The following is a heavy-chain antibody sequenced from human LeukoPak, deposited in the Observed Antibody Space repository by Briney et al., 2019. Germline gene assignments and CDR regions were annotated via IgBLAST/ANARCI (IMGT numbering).Heavy chain of an antibody. Sequence: SETLSLTCTVSGGSISSYYWSWVRQPPGKGLEWIGYIYYSGSTNYNPSLKSRVTISVDTSKNQFSLKLSSVTAADTAVYYCARSVYYYGSLDYWGQGTLVTVSS. CDR1: GGSISSYY. J-gene: IGHJ4*02. CDR2: IYYSGST. V-gene: IGHV4-59*01. D-gene: IGHD3-10*01. CDR3: ARSVYYYGSLDY.